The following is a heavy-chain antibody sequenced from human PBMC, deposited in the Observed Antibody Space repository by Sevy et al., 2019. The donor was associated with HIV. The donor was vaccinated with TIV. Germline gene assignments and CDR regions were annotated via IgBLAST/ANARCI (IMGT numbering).Heavy chain of an antibody. J-gene: IGHJ5*02. CDR1: GGSISSSSYY. CDR3: ARQRIAAASDLGWFDP. D-gene: IGHD6-13*01. CDR2: IYYSGST. V-gene: IGHV4-39*01. Sequence: SETLSLTCTVSGGSISSSSYYWDWIRQPPGKGLEWIGSIYYSGSTYYNPSLKSRVTISVDTSKNQFSLKLSSVTAADTAVYYCARQRIAAASDLGWFDPWGQGTLVTVSS.